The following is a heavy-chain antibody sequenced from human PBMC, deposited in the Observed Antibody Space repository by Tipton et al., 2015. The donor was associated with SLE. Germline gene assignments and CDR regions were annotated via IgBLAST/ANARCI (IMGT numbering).Heavy chain of an antibody. CDR1: GFTFSGSA. V-gene: IGHV3-73*01. Sequence: SLRLSCVASGFTFSGSAMHWVRQASGKGLEWVGRVRSKANNYATEYAESVKGRFTISRDDSKNTAYLQLKSLKTDDTAVYYCTSVFRYFDWFASDGEAFDVWGQGTMVTASS. CDR2: VRSKANNYAT. D-gene: IGHD3-9*01. J-gene: IGHJ3*01. CDR3: TSVFRYFDWFASDGEAFDV.